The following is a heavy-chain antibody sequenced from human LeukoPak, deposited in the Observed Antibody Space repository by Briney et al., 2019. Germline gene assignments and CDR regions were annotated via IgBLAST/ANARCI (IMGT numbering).Heavy chain of an antibody. CDR2: ISAYNGNT. D-gene: IGHD6-19*01. CDR3: ARTAVAGKGDY. J-gene: IGHJ4*02. Sequence: EASLKVSCTASGYTFTSYGTSWVRHAPGQGLERMGWISAYNGNTNYAQKLQGRVTMTTDTSTSTAYMELRSLRSDDTAVYYCARTAVAGKGDYWGQGTLVTVSS. CDR1: GYTFTSYG. V-gene: IGHV1-18*01.